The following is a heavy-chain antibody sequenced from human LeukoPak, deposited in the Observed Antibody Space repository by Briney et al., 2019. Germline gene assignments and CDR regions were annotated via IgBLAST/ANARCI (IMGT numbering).Heavy chain of an antibody. D-gene: IGHD3-10*01. Sequence: SETLSLTCAVSGGSINSGDDSWSWIRQPPGKGLEWIAYIYYSGSPYYNPSLKSRVTISVDRSKNQFSRRLSSVTAADTAMYYCARVDGSGTYDVWFDPWGQGTLVTVSS. CDR1: GGSINSGDDS. CDR3: ARVDGSGTYDVWFDP. J-gene: IGHJ5*02. CDR2: IYYSGSP. V-gene: IGHV4-30-2*01.